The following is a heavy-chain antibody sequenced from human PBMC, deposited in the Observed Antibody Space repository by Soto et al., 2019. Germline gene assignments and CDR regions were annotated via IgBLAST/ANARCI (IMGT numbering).Heavy chain of an antibody. Sequence: GGSLRLSCAASGFTFRSYAMSWVSQAPGKGLEWVSAISGSGGSTYYADSVRGRFTISRDNSKNTLYLQMNSLRAEDTAVYFCAADLKGFMAVAGRFDLWGQGTPVTVSS. CDR2: ISGSGGST. D-gene: IGHD6-19*01. V-gene: IGHV3-23*01. J-gene: IGHJ4*02. CDR1: GFTFRSYA. CDR3: AADLKGFMAVAGRFDL.